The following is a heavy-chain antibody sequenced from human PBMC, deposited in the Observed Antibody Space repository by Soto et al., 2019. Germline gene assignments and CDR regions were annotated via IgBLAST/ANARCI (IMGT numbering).Heavy chain of an antibody. J-gene: IGHJ5*02. V-gene: IGHV1-18*01. Sequence: QVQLMQSGTEVKKPGASVKVSCKASSETFASYDITWVRQAPGQGLEWMGWISTYNGNTKYAQNVQGRVSMTTDTPTSTAYMELRSLKSDDTAVYYCARVTRGSGDWFDPWGQGTLVTXSS. CDR1: SETFASYD. CDR2: ISTYNGNT. CDR3: ARVTRGSGDWFDP. D-gene: IGHD6-19*01.